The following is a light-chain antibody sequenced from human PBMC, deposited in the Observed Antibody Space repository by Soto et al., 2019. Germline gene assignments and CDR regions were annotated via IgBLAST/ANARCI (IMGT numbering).Light chain of an antibody. J-gene: IGLJ2*01. CDR2: DNN. CDR3: GTWDSRLTVGV. Sequence: QSALTQPPSVSAAPGQNVTISCSGISSNIGNNYVSWYKQLPGTAPKLLIYDNNKRPSGIPDRFSGSKSGTSATLDITGLQTGDEADYYCGTWDSRLTVGVFGGGTKLTVL. CDR1: SSNIGNNY. V-gene: IGLV1-51*01.